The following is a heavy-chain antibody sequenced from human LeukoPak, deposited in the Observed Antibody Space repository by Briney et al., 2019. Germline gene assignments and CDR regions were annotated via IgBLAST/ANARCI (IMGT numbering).Heavy chain of an antibody. D-gene: IGHD5-18*01. Sequence: GGSLRLSCAASGFTVSSNYMSWVRQAPGKGLEWVSVIYSGGSTYYADSAKGRFTISRDNSKNTLYLQMNSLRAEDTAVYYCARVYSYGKYFDYWGQGTLVTVSS. V-gene: IGHV3-53*01. CDR3: ARVYSYGKYFDY. CDR2: IYSGGST. J-gene: IGHJ4*02. CDR1: GFTVSSNY.